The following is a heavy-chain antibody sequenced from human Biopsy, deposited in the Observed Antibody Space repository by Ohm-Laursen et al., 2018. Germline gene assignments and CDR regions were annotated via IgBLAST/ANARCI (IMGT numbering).Heavy chain of an antibody. CDR3: ARGSSYGYDFDY. Sequence: SDTLSLTCAVYGGSFNGYFWSWIRQPAGKGLEWVGRIYTSGSPNYNLSLKSRVTISVDTSKNQFSLKLSSVTAADTAVYFCARGSSYGYDFDYWGQGTLVAVSS. CDR1: GGSFNGYF. J-gene: IGHJ4*02. V-gene: IGHV4-59*10. D-gene: IGHD5-18*01. CDR2: IYTSGSP.